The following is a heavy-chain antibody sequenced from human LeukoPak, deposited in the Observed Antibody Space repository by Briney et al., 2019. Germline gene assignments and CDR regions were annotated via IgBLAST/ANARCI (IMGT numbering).Heavy chain of an antibody. CDR2: IYYSGST. Sequence: PSETLSLTCTVSGGSISSYYWSWIRQPPGKGLEWIGYIYYSGSTNYNPSLKSRVTISVDTPKNQFSLKLSSVTAADTAVYYCVRGYSSANWFDPWGQGTLVTVSS. V-gene: IGHV4-59*01. D-gene: IGHD6-25*01. J-gene: IGHJ5*02. CDR1: GGSISSYY. CDR3: VRGYSSANWFDP.